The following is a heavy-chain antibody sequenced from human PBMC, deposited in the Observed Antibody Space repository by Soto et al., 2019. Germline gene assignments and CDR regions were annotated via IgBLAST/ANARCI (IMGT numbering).Heavy chain of an antibody. J-gene: IGHJ5*02. CDR1: GGSISSSSYY. V-gene: IGHV4-39*01. Sequence: SEPLSLTCTVSGGSISSSSYYWGWIRQPPGKGLEWIGSIYYSGSTYYNPSLKSRVTISVDTSKNQFSLKLSSVTAADTAVYYCARHCSGGSCYSYNWFDPWGQGTLVTVSS. CDR2: IYYSGST. D-gene: IGHD2-15*01. CDR3: ARHCSGGSCYSYNWFDP.